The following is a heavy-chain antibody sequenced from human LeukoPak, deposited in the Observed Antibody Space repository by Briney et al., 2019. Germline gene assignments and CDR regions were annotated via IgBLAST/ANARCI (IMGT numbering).Heavy chain of an antibody. D-gene: IGHD2-2*01. V-gene: IGHV1-2*02. Sequence: ASVKVSCKASGYTFTGYYMHWVRQAPGQGLEWMGWINPNSGGTNYAQKFQGRVTMTRDTSISTAYMELRRLRSDDTAVYYCARDAAVPAAIFSWFDSWGQGTLVTVSS. CDR3: ARDAAVPAAIFSWFDS. CDR2: INPNSGGT. CDR1: GYTFTGYY. J-gene: IGHJ5*01.